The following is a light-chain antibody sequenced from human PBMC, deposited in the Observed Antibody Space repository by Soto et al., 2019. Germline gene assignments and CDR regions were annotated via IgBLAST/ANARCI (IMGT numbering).Light chain of an antibody. V-gene: IGKV3-20*01. CDR2: GAS. J-gene: IGKJ2*01. Sequence: EIMLTQSPGTLSLSPGERVTLSCWASRSVSSRFLAWYQQKPGQAPRVLIFGASSRATGIPDRFSGSGSGSDFTLTISRLEPEDFAVYYCQQYGYSPYTFGQGTKLEIK. CDR3: QQYGYSPYT. CDR1: RSVSSRF.